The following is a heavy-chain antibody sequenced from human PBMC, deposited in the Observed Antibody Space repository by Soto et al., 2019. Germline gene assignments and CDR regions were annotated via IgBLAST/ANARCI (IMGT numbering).Heavy chain of an antibody. J-gene: IGHJ5*02. V-gene: IGHV4-61*08. CDR3: ARDAIPPPNYFLP. D-gene: IGHD4-4*01. CDR1: GGSIDSGDYY. CDR2: VYYSGTT. Sequence: PSETLSLTCTVSGGSIDSGDYYWSWMRQPPGKGLEWIGYVYYSGTTNYNPFLKSRVTLSLDKSKNQFSLKINSVTAADTAVYNCARDAIPPPNYFLPWGPAPLVTVSS.